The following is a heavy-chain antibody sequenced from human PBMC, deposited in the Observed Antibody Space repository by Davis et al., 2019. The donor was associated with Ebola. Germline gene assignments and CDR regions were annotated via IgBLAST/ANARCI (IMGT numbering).Heavy chain of an antibody. CDR1: GFTFDDYT. CDR2: ISWDGGST. CDR3: AKEISMVRGQIDGMDV. D-gene: IGHD3-10*01. J-gene: IGHJ6*02. Sequence: GESLKISCAASGFTFDDYTMYWVRQALGKGLEWVSLISWDGGSTYYADSVKGRFTISRDNSKNSLYLQMNSLRTEDTALYYCAKEISMVRGQIDGMDVWGQGTTVTVSS. V-gene: IGHV3-43*01.